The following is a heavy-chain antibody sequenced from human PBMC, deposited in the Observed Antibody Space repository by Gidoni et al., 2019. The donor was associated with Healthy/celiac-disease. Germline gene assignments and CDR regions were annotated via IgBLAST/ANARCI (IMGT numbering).Heavy chain of an antibody. V-gene: IGHV5-51*03. CDR2: IYPGDSDT. Sequence: EVQLVQSGAEVTQPGESLKISCKGSGYSFTRYWIGWVRQMPVKGLEWMWIIYPGDSDTRYSPSFQCQVTISADKSISTAYLQWSSLKASDTAMYYCARLRGGQQLVPYFYYWGQGTLVTVSS. D-gene: IGHD6-13*01. J-gene: IGHJ4*02. CDR3: ARLRGGQQLVPYFYY. CDR1: GYSFTRYW.